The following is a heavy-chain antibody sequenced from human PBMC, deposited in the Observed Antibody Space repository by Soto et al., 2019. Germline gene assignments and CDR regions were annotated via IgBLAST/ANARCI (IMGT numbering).Heavy chain of an antibody. D-gene: IGHD2-15*01. CDR3: ARSPRRVGGKWYLDY. CDR2: ILHTGHT. V-gene: IGHV4-4*02. J-gene: IGHJ4*02. CDR1: GDSFSSSNW. Sequence: QVQLQESGPGLVKPSGTLSLTCGVSGDSFSSSNWWTWVRPPPGKGLEWIGDILHTGHTDYIPSLRSRVTISIDPSKKEFSLNLTAVTATDTSVYYCARSPRRVGGKWYLDYWGQGALVTVSS.